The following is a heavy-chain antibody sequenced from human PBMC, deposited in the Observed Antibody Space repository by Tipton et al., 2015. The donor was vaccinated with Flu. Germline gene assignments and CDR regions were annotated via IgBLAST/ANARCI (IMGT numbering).Heavy chain of an antibody. D-gene: IGHD3-10*01. J-gene: IGHJ4*02. CDR2: VSRTGST. CDR1: GDSISSDYY. Sequence: TLSLTCAVSGDSISSDYYWGWIRQFPGKGLEWIGTVSRTGSTIYNPSLMSRVTISIDTSKNQFSLKLSSVTAADTAVYYCARGLYGSGTYQRRYFDSWGQGTLFTVSS. V-gene: IGHV4-38-2*01. CDR3: ARGLYGSGTYQRRYFDS.